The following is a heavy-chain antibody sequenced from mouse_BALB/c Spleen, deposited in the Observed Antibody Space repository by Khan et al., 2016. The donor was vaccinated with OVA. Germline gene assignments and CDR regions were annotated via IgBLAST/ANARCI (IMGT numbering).Heavy chain of an antibody. Sequence: EVQLQESGAELVRPGALVKLSCKASGFNIKDYYIHWVKQRPEQGLEWIGGIDPENGNTIYDPKFQGKASITADTSSNTAYLQLSSLTSEDTAVYYCTRDGYSPWFAYWGQGTLVTVSA. D-gene: IGHD2-3*01. CDR2: IDPENGNT. V-gene: IGHV14-1*02. CDR3: TRDGYSPWFAY. J-gene: IGHJ3*01. CDR1: GFNIKDYY.